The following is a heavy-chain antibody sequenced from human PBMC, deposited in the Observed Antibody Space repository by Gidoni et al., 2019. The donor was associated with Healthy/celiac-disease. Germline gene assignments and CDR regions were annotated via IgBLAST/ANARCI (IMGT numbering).Heavy chain of an antibody. D-gene: IGHD6-19*01. J-gene: IGHJ4*02. Sequence: QVQLVASGGGVVQPGRSLRLSCAASGFTFSSYGMHWVRQAPGKGLEWVAVISYDGSNKYYADSVKGRFTISRDNSKNTLYLQMNSLRAEDTAVYYCAKSPFPDSSGFWWGQGTLVTVSS. V-gene: IGHV3-30*18. CDR1: GFTFSSYG. CDR2: ISYDGSNK. CDR3: AKSPFPDSSGFW.